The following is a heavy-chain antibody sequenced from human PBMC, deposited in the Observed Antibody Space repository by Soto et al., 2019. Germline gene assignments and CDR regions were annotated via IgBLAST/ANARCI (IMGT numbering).Heavy chain of an antibody. Sequence: SETLSLTCTVSGGSISSYYWSWIRQPPGKGLEWIGYIYYSGSTNYSPSLRSRLTITKDTSKNQVVLTVANADPVDTATYYCAHTYETSWRNFGYWAQGILVTVSS. V-gene: IGHV4-59*01. CDR2: IYYSGST. CDR3: AHTYETSWRNFGY. CDR1: GGSISSYY. D-gene: IGHD5-18*01. J-gene: IGHJ4*02.